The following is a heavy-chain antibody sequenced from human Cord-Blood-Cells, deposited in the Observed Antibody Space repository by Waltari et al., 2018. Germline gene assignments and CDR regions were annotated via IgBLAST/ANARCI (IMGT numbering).Heavy chain of an antibody. CDR3: ARKRSSSWYGAFDI. D-gene: IGHD6-13*01. Sequence: QVQLQQWGAGLLKPSETLSLTCAVYGGSFSGYYWSWIRQPPGKGLEWIGEINHIGSTTYDRSLKIRVTISVDTSKNHFSLKLSAVTAADTAVYYCARKRSSSWYGAFDIWGQGTMVTVSS. V-gene: IGHV4-34*01. CDR1: GGSFSGYY. J-gene: IGHJ3*02. CDR2: INHIGST.